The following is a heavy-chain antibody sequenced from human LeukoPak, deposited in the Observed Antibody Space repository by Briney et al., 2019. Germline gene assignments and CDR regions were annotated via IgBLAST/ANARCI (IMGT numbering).Heavy chain of an antibody. D-gene: IGHD2-8*02. Sequence: SETLSLTCTVSGGSIGTYYWSWIRQPPGKGLEWIAYIFYSGSTNYNPSLKSRVTISVDTSKDQFSLKLSSVTAADTAVYYCARHRQVAAVVSRGAFDIWGQGTMVSVSS. V-gene: IGHV4-59*08. CDR3: ARHRQVAAVVSRGAFDI. CDR2: IFYSGST. J-gene: IGHJ3*02. CDR1: GGSIGTYY.